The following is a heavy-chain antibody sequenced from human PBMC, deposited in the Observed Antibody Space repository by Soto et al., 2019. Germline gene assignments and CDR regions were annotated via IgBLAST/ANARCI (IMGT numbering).Heavy chain of an antibody. CDR2: IIPIFGTA. J-gene: IGHJ4*02. D-gene: IGHD5-12*01. CDR1: GGTFSSYA. V-gene: IGHV1-69*01. CDR3: ARDRREMATMYYFDY. Sequence: QVQLVQSGAEVKKPGSSVKVSCKASGGTFSSYAISWVRQAPGQGLEWMGGIIPIFGTANYAQKFQGRVTITADESTRTAYMELGSLRSEDTAVYYCARDRREMATMYYFDYWGQGTLVTVSS.